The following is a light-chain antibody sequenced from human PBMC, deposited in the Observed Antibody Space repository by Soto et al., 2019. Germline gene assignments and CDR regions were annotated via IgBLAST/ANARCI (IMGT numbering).Light chain of an antibody. CDR2: GAS. V-gene: IGKV1-6*01. Sequence: AIQMTQSPSSRSASWGARLPITCRASQAIGEDVGWYQQTPGKAPKLLISGASRLQSGVPSRFSGSGSGAAFTLTITSLRPEDSATYYCLQNHNYPRTFGQGTKVEI. J-gene: IGKJ1*01. CDR3: LQNHNYPRT. CDR1: QAIGED.